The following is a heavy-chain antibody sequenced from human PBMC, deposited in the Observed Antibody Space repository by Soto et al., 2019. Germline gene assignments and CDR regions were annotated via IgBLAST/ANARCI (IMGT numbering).Heavy chain of an antibody. CDR3: ARGAKNIYAMDV. CDR2: IKFDGSST. CDR1: GFAFSTYW. J-gene: IGHJ6*02. V-gene: IGHV3-74*01. Sequence: EVQLVESGGGLVQPGGSLRLSCAASGFAFSTYWMHWVRQAPGKGLLWVARIKFDGSSTYSEDSVKGRFTISRDDAKNTLYLQMNGLRVDDTAVYYCARGAKNIYAMDVWGQGTTVTVSS.